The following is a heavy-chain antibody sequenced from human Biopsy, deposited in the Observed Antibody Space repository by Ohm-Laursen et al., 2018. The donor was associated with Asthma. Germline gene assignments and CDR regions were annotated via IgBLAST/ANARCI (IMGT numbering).Heavy chain of an antibody. Sequence: SLRLSCAASGFTFSSYAMSWVRQAPGKGLEWVSSISGSGGATYYADSVKGRFTISRDNSKNTMYLVMNSLRPEDTAVYYCARDESFSMASGSWFDPWGQGTLVTVSS. CDR3: ARDESFSMASGSWFDP. CDR2: ISGSGGAT. V-gene: IGHV3-23*01. J-gene: IGHJ5*02. CDR1: GFTFSSYA. D-gene: IGHD2/OR15-2a*01.